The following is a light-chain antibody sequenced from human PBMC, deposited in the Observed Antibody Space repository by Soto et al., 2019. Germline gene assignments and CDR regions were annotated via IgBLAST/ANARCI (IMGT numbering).Light chain of an antibody. Sequence: QSVLTQPPSASGTPGQRVTISCSGSSSNIGSNYVYWYQQLPGTAPKLLIYRNNQRPSGAPDRFSGSKSGNSASLAISGLRSEDEADYYCAAWDDSLSGPLYVFGTGTKVTVL. CDR2: RNN. CDR3: AAWDDSLSGPLYV. CDR1: SSNIGSNY. J-gene: IGLJ1*01. V-gene: IGLV1-47*01.